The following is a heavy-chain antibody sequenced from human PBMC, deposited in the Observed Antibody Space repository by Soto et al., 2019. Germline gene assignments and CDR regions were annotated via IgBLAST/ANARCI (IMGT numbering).Heavy chain of an antibody. Sequence: SETLSLTCTVSGGSISSYYWSWIRQPPGKGLEWIGYIYYSGSTNYNPSHKSRVTISVDTSKNQFSLKLSSVTAADTAVYYCARALARVKTRFDPWGQGTLVTVSS. D-gene: IGHD4-17*01. V-gene: IGHV4-59*01. CDR2: IYYSGST. J-gene: IGHJ5*02. CDR3: ARALARVKTRFDP. CDR1: GGSISSYY.